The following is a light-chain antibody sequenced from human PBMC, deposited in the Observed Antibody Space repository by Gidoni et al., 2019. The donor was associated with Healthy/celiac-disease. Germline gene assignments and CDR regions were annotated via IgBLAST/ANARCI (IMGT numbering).Light chain of an antibody. CDR1: QDISNY. Sequence: QMNQSPSSLSASVGDRVTITCQASQDISNYLNWYQQKPGKAPKLLIYDASNLETGVPSRFSGSGSGTEFTFTISSLQPEDIATYYCQQYDNLPLTFGGGTKVEIK. CDR3: QQYDNLPLT. V-gene: IGKV1-33*01. J-gene: IGKJ4*01. CDR2: DAS.